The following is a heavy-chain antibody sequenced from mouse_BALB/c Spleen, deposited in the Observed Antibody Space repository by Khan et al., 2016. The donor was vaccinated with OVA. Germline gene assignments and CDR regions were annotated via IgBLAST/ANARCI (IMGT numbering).Heavy chain of an antibody. CDR1: GYTFTSYV. CDR2: INPYNDGT. J-gene: IGHJ3*01. V-gene: IGHV1S136*01. Sequence: VQLQQPGPELVKPGASVKMSCKASGYTFTSYVMHWVKQKPGQGLEWIGYINPYNDGTKYNEKFKGKATLTSDKSSSTAYMELSSLTSEDSAVYYCARDQYYGSSWFAYWVQGTLVTVSA. CDR3: ARDQYYGSSWFAY. D-gene: IGHD1-1*01.